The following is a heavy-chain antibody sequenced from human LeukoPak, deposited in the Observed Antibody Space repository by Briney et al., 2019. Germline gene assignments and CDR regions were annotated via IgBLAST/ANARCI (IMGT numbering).Heavy chain of an antibody. J-gene: IGHJ4*02. D-gene: IGHD1/OR15-1a*01. Sequence: GGSLRLSCADSGFTFNIHRMNWGCHGLGKGLEWVSYISDGSSLIYSADSMKGGFTISRDNAKNSLCLKMNSLRVEDTAVYYCVSTKWNNVGHLVYWGQGTLVTVTS. CDR1: GFTFNIHR. CDR2: ISDGSSLI. V-gene: IGHV3-48*01. CDR3: VSTKWNNVGHLVY.